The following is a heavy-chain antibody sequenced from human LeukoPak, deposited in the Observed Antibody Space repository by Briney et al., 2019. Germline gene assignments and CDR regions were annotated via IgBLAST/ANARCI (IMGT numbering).Heavy chain of an antibody. Sequence: SETLSLTCTVSGGSISSYYWSWIRQPPGKGLEWIGYIYYSGSTNYNPSPKSRVTISVDTSKNQFSLKLSSVTAADTAVYYCARDTGRITIFGVVIASGAFDIWGQGTMVTVSS. D-gene: IGHD3-3*01. CDR2: IYYSGST. V-gene: IGHV4-59*01. CDR1: GGSISSYY. J-gene: IGHJ3*02. CDR3: ARDTGRITIFGVVIASGAFDI.